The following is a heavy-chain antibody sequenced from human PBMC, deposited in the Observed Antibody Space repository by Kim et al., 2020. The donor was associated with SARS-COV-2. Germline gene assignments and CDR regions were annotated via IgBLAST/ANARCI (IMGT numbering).Heavy chain of an antibody. CDR3: TKGYRTSTASFPKFDP. V-gene: IGHV3-73*01. J-gene: IGHJ5*02. Sequence: GGSLRLSCAASGFTFSGSAVHWVRQASGKGLEGVGRIKRKGNTFVTAFVASLKGRFTISRDDSKNTAYLQMNSLTTEDTAVHYCTKGYRTSTASFPKFDP. CDR2: IKRKGNTFVT. CDR1: GFTFSGSA. D-gene: IGHD2-2*01.